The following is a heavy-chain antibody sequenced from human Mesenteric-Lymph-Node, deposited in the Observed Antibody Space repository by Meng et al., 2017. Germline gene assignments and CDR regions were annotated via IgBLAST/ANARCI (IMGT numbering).Heavy chain of an antibody. J-gene: IGHJ5*02. CDR2: IYYSGST. CDR1: GGSISSYY. D-gene: IGHD3-10*01. Sequence: SETLSLTCTVSGGSISSYYWSWIRQPPGKGLEWIGYIYYSGSTNYNPSLKSRVTISVDTSKNQFSLKLSSVTAADTAVYYCARANPIWFGGGENWFDPWGQGTLVTVSS. CDR3: ARANPIWFGGGENWFDP. V-gene: IGHV4-59*01.